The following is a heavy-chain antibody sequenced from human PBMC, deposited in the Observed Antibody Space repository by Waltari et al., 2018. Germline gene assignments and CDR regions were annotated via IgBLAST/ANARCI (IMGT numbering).Heavy chain of an antibody. CDR3: ARGRSALRFFLPYYMDV. Sequence: QVQLQQWGAGLLKPSETLSLTCAVYGGSFSGYYWSWIRQPPGKGLEWIGEINHSGSTNYNPSLKSRVTISVDTSKNQFSLKLSSVTAADTAVYYCARGRSALRFFLPYYMDVWGKGTTVTISS. CDR2: INHSGST. CDR1: GGSFSGYY. J-gene: IGHJ6*03. D-gene: IGHD3-3*01. V-gene: IGHV4-34*01.